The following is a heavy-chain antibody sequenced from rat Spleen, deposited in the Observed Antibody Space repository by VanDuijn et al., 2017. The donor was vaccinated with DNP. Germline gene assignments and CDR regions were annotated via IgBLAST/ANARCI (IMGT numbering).Heavy chain of an antibody. CDR2: ITYDGTTT. D-gene: IGHD1-12*02. CDR3: ARLRYDGPYYSYVMDA. V-gene: IGHV5-29*01. J-gene: IGHJ4*01. CDR1: GFTFSNYD. Sequence: EVLLVESDGGLVQPGRSLKLSCAASGFTFSNYDMAWVRQAPTKGLEWVASITYDGTTTYYRDSVRGRFTISRDNAKNTLYLQMDSLRSEDTATYYCARLRYDGPYYSYVMDAWGPGASVTVSS.